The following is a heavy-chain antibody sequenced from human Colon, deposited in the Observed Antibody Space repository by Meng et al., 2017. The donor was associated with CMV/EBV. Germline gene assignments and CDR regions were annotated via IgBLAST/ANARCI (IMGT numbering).Heavy chain of an antibody. Sequence: GTASGACFESTNGDWLPPTPGQGLEWMRRSIPTHIIDADAQRFQGRVIINADKSTTTSYLELSSLTSDDAATYYSARGENLTGDDSWGQGTLVTVSS. CDR1: GACFESTN. CDR2: SIPTHIID. CDR3: ARGENLTGDDS. J-gene: IGHJ4*02. V-gene: IGHV1-69*02. D-gene: IGHD1-20*01.